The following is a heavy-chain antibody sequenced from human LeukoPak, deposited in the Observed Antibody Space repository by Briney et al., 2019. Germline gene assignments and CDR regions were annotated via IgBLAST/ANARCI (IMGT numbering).Heavy chain of an antibody. CDR1: GFTFSSYG. V-gene: IGHV3-30*03. Sequence: GGSLRLSCAASGFTFSSYGMHWVRQAPGKGLEWVAVISYDGSNKYYADSVKGRFTISRDNSKNTLYLQMNSLRAEDTAVYYCARGATVTYGDYWGQGTLVTVSS. CDR3: ARGATVTYGDY. CDR2: ISYDGSNK. D-gene: IGHD4-17*01. J-gene: IGHJ4*02.